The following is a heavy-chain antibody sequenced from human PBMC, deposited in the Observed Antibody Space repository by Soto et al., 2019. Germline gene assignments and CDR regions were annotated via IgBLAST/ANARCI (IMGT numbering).Heavy chain of an antibody. J-gene: IGHJ4*02. V-gene: IGHV4-4*02. CDR1: GGSVSSRNW. D-gene: IGHD2-15*01. Sequence: QVQLQESGPGLVKPSETLSLTCAVSGGSVSSRNWWSWVRQPPGKGLEWIGQISQSGTANYNPSLKSRVTIPVDKSKNQFSLILRSVTAADTAVYFCARHGGRFLDYWGQGILVTVPS. CDR3: ARHGGRFLDY. CDR2: ISQSGTA.